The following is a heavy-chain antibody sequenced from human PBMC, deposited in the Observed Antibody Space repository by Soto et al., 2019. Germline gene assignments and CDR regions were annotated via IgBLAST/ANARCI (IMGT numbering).Heavy chain of an antibody. V-gene: IGHV1-2*04. Sequence: QVQLVQSGAEVKKPGASVKVSCKASGYTFTGYYMHWVRQAPGQGLEWMGWINPNSGGTNYAQKFQGWVTMTRDTSISTAYMELSRLRSDDTAVYYCARDLSNYGDYGVFDYWGQGTLLTVSS. CDR2: INPNSGGT. J-gene: IGHJ4*02. D-gene: IGHD4-17*01. CDR1: GYTFTGYY. CDR3: ARDLSNYGDYGVFDY.